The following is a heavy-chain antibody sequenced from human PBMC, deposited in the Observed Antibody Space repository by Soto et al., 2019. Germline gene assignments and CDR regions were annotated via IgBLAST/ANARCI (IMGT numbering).Heavy chain of an antibody. D-gene: IGHD6-6*01. CDR2: IIPILGIA. CDR3: AREGVYSSSSGGWFDP. CDR1: GGTFSSYT. J-gene: IGHJ5*02. V-gene: IGHV1-69*08. Sequence: QVQLVQSGAEVKKPGSSVKVSCKASGGTFSSYTISWVRQAPGQGLEWMGRIIPILGIANYAQKFQGRVTITADKSTSTAYMELRSLRSEDTAVYYCAREGVYSSSSGGWFDPWGQGTLVTVSS.